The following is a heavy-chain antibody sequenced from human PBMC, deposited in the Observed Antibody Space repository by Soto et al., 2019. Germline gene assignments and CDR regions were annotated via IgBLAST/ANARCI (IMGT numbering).Heavy chain of an antibody. D-gene: IGHD3-3*01. CDR1: GYTFTSYA. V-gene: IGHV1-3*01. CDR2: INAGNGNT. J-gene: IGHJ5*02. CDR3: ARVLLEWYNWFDP. Sequence: ASVKVSCKASGYTFTSYAMHWVRQAPGQRLEWMGWINAGNGNTKYSQRFQGRVTITRDTSASTAYMELSSLRSEDTAVYYCARVLLEWYNWFDPWGQGTLVTVSS.